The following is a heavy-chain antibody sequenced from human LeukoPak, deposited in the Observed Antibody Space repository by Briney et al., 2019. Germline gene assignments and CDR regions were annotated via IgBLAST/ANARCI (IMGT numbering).Heavy chain of an antibody. V-gene: IGHV3-23*01. D-gene: IGHD3-16*01. CDR3: ANRVGDLTASTWILYFDH. J-gene: IGHJ4*02. CDR2: ISGSGGST. Sequence: PGGSLRLSCAASGFTFSSYAMSWVRQTPGKGLEWVSAISGSGGSTFYADSVKGRFTVSRDNSKNTLYLQMESLRAEDTAVYYLANRVGDLTASTWILYFDHWGQGNLVTVSS. CDR1: GFTFSSYA.